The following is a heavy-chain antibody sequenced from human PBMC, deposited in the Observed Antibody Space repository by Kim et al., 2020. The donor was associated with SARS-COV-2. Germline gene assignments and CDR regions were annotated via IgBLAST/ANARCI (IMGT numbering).Heavy chain of an antibody. CDR3: ARHGEWELLNHDAFDI. Sequence: SETLSLTCTVSGGSISSSSYYWGWIRQPPGKGLEWIGSIYYSGSAYYNPSLKSRVTISVDTSKNQFSLKLSSVTAADTAVYYCARHGEWELLNHDAFDIWGQGTMVTVSS. CDR2: IYYSGSA. CDR1: GGSISSSSYY. V-gene: IGHV4-39*01. J-gene: IGHJ3*02. D-gene: IGHD1-26*01.